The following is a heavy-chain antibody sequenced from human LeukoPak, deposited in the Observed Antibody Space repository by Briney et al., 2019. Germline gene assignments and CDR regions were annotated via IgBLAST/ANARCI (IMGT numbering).Heavy chain of an antibody. Sequence: SETLSLTCTVSGGSVSSGSYYWSWIRQPPGKGLEWIGYIYYSGSTNYNPSLKSRVTISVDTSKNQFSLKLSSVTAADRAVYYCARDGPGGYFDYWGQGTLVTVSS. D-gene: IGHD3-16*01. CDR2: IYYSGST. CDR3: ARDGPGGYFDY. V-gene: IGHV4-61*01. CDR1: GGSVSSGSYY. J-gene: IGHJ4*02.